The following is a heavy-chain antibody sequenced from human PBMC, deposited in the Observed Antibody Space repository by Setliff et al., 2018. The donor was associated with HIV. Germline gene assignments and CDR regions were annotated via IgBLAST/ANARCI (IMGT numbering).Heavy chain of an antibody. V-gene: IGHV1-69*13. Sequence: GASVKVSCKASGGSFYNSTISWVRQAPGQGLEWMGGIIPIFGTANYARKFQGTATITADESTNTAYMELSSLRFEYTAMYYCARDCRGGRCYGESGWGQVTLFTVSS. D-gene: IGHD2-15*01. J-gene: IGHJ4*02. CDR3: ARDCRGGRCYGESG. CDR2: IIPIFGTA. CDR1: GGSFYNST.